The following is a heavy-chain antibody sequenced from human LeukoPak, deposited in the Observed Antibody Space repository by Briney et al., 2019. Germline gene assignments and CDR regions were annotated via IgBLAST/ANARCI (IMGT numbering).Heavy chain of an antibody. D-gene: IGHD3-22*01. V-gene: IGHV4-59*13. CDR2: IHYTGRT. CDR3: ARGRPDPQNSDYWDY. J-gene: IGHJ4*02. CDR1: RGSISTYY. Sequence: SETLSLTCTISRGSISTYYWSWIRQTPGTTLEWVGNIHYTGRTIYNPSLESRVTMSLDTPKNEFSLRLTSMTAADSAVYYCARGRPDPQNSDYWDYWGQGILVTVSS.